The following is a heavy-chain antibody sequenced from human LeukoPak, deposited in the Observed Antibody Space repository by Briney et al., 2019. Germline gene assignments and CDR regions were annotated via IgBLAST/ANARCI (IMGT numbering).Heavy chain of an antibody. D-gene: IGHD4-17*01. V-gene: IGHV3-74*01. Sequence: GGSLRLSCAASGFTFSRYWMHWVRHTPGKGLVWVSRIHTDGSVTIYADSVKGRFTISRDNAKNTLYLQMNSLRAEDTAVYYCARPLLGDYGALDIWGQGAMVTISS. J-gene: IGHJ3*02. CDR2: IHTDGSVT. CDR1: GFTFSRYW. CDR3: ARPLLGDYGALDI.